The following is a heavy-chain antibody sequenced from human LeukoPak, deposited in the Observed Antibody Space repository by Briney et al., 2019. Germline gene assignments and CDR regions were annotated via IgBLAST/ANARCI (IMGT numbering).Heavy chain of an antibody. CDR1: GFTFSSYG. J-gene: IGHJ6*03. CDR3: AKDIAAAGWDYYYYYMDV. D-gene: IGHD6-13*01. Sequence: GGTLRLSCAASGFTFSSYGMSWVRQAPGKGLEWVSLISWDGGSTYYADSVKGRFTISRDNSKNSLYLQMNSLRTEDTALYYCAKDIAAAGWDYYYYYMDVWGKGTTVTVSS. CDR2: ISWDGGST. V-gene: IGHV3-43*01.